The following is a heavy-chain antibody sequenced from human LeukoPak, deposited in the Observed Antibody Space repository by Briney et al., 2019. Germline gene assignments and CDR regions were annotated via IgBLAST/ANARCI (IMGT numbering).Heavy chain of an antibody. J-gene: IGHJ6*03. CDR1: GSGFTFGNFG. D-gene: IGHD3-16*01. CDR3: AKDGSWGDYYFYFYMDV. CDR2: ISGSGYYT. V-gene: IGHV3-23*01. Sequence: TGGFLRLSCEASGSGFTFGNFGMSWVRQAPGKGLEWLSGISGSGYYTYYSDSVKGRFTISRDNSKNTLYIEMNSLRAEDTAVYYCAKDGSWGDYYFYFYMDVWGKGTTVTVSS.